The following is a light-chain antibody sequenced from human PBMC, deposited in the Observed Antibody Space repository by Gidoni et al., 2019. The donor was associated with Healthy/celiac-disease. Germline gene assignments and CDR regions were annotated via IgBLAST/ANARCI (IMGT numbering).Light chain of an antibody. CDR1: SSDVGGYNY. CDR2: DFS. CDR3: GSYTSSSPWV. J-gene: IGLJ3*02. Sequence: QSALTHPAPVSGPPGQTITISCTGTSSDVGGYNYVSWYHQRPGNATKLMFYDFSHPPAGVSNLFSGSKSGNTASLTISGLQDEDEAYYYCGSYTSSSPWVFGGGTKLTVL. V-gene: IGLV2-14*01.